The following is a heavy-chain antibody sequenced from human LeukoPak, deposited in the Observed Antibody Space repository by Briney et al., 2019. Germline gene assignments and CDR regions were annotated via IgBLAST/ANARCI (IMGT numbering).Heavy chain of an antibody. J-gene: IGHJ4*02. Sequence: GGSLRLSCAASGFTFSSYAMHWVRQAPGKGLEWVAVISYDGSNKYYTDSVKGRFTISRDNSKNTLYLQMNSLRAEDSAVYYCARDLYSSGWSPFDYWGQGTLVTVSS. V-gene: IGHV3-30-3*01. CDR3: ARDLYSSGWSPFDY. CDR2: ISYDGSNK. D-gene: IGHD6-19*01. CDR1: GFTFSSYA.